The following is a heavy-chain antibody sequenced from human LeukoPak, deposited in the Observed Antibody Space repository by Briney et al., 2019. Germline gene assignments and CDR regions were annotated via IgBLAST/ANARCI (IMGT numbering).Heavy chain of an antibody. D-gene: IGHD5-24*01. J-gene: IGHJ5*02. V-gene: IGHV3-9*01. CDR2: ISWNSGSI. Sequence: GGSLRLSCAASGFTFDDYAMHWVRQAPGKGLEWVSGISWNSGSIGYADSVKGRFTISRDNAKNSLYLQMNSLRAEDTALYYCAKDGSRDSGSKWFDPWGQGTLVTVSS. CDR3: AKDGSRDSGSKWFDP. CDR1: GFTFDDYA.